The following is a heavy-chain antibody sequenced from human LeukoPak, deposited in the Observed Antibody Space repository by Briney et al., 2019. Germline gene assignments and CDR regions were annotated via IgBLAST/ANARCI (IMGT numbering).Heavy chain of an antibody. J-gene: IGHJ4*02. V-gene: IGHV4-39*07. Sequence: SETLSLSGAVSGGAISSSRYYWGWIRQPPGKGLEWIGTIFYSGSTYYNPSLKSRVTISIDTSKNQFSLKLSSVTAADTAVYYCARDGYNPIDYWGQGTLVTVSS. CDR2: IFYSGST. D-gene: IGHD5-24*01. CDR1: GGAISSSRYY. CDR3: ARDGYNPIDY.